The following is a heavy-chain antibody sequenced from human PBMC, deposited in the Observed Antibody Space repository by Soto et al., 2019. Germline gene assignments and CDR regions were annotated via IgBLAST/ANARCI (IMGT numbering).Heavy chain of an antibody. CDR2: ISAYNGNT. CDR1: GYTFTSYG. D-gene: IGHD3-9*01. J-gene: IGHJ4*02. V-gene: IGHV1-18*01. Sequence: ASVKVSCKASGYTFTSYGISWVRQAPGQGLEWMGWISAYNGNTNYAQKLQGRVTMTTDTSTSTAYMELRSLISDDTAVYYCARSGYFDWPQDFDYWGQGTLVTVPS. CDR3: ARSGYFDWPQDFDY.